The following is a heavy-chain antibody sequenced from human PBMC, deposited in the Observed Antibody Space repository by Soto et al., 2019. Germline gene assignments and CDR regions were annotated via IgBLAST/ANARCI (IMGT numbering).Heavy chain of an antibody. CDR3: ARVRITLLRGVIRGGWFDP. Sequence: QVQLQESGPGLVKPSETLSLTCTVPGGSISSYYWSWIRQPPGKGLEWIGYIYYSGSTNYNPSLPSQATSSVDPAQTQCALKLSAVTAADTAVYYCARVRITLLRGVIRGGWFDPWGQGTLATVSS. CDR1: GGSISSYY. CDR2: IYYSGST. V-gene: IGHV4-59*01. J-gene: IGHJ5*02. D-gene: IGHD3-10*01.